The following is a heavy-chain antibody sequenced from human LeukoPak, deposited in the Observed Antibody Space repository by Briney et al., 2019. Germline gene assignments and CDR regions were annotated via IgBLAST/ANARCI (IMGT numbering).Heavy chain of an antibody. J-gene: IGHJ6*03. CDR3: AREVVTLGDTYPYRGGYMDV. V-gene: IGHV4-30-4*01. Sequence: SETLSLTCTVSGGSISSGDYYWSWIRQPPGKGLEWIGYIYYSGSTYYNPSLKSRVTISVDTSKRQFSLRLSSVTAADTAVYYCAREVVTLGDTYPYRGGYMDVWGKGTTVTDSS. D-gene: IGHD2-21*02. CDR1: GGSISSGDYY. CDR2: IYYSGST.